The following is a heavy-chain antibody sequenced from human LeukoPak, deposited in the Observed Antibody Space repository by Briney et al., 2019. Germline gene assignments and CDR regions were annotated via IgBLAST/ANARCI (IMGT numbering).Heavy chain of an antibody. CDR3: ARLSTYYDFWSPLDY. V-gene: IGHV4-59*01. D-gene: IGHD3-3*01. CDR1: GGSISSYY. CDR2: IYYSGST. J-gene: IGHJ4*02. Sequence: PSETLSLTCTVSGGSISSYYWSWIRQPPGKGLEWIGYIYYSGSTNYNPSLKSRVTISVDTSKNQFSLKLSSVTAADTAVYYCARLSTYYDFWSPLDYWGQGTLVTVSS.